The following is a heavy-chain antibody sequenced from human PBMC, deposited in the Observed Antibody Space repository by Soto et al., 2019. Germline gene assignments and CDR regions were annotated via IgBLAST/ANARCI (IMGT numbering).Heavy chain of an antibody. CDR2: INAGNGNT. V-gene: IGHV1-3*01. J-gene: IGHJ4*02. CDR1: GYTFTSYA. CDR3: ARGPYSGYDHWGY. Sequence: QVQLVQSGAEVKKPGASVKVSCKASGYTFTSYAMHWVRQAPGQRLEWMGWINAGNGNTKYSQKFQGRVTITRDTSASTAYMELSSLRSEDTAVYYCARGPYSGYDHWGYWGQGTLVTVSS. D-gene: IGHD5-12*01.